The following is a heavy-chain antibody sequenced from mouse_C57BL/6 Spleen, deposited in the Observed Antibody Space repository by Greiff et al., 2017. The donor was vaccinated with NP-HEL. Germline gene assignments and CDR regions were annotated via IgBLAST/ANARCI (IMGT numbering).Heavy chain of an antibody. CDR2: ISYDGSN. D-gene: IGHD2-5*01. J-gene: IGHJ2*01. V-gene: IGHV3-6*01. CDR3: AREGLYSNYLDY. Sequence: EVKLEESGPGLVKPSQSLSLTCSVTGYPITSGYYWNWIRQFPGNKLEWMGYISYDGSNNYNPSLKNRISITRDTSKNQFFLKLNSVTTEDTATYYCAREGLYSNYLDYWGQGTTLTVSS. CDR1: GYPITSGYY.